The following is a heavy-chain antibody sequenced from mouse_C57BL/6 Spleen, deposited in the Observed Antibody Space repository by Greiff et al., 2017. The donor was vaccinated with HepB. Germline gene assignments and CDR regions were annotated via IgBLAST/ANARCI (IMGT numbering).Heavy chain of an antibody. Sequence: QVHVKQSGPGLVQPSQSLSITCTVSGFSLTSYGVHWVRQSPGKGLEWLGVIWSGGSTDYNAAFISRLSISKDNSKSQVFFKMNSLQADDTAIYYCARSRSPYYAMDYWGQGTSVTVSS. V-gene: IGHV2-2*01. CDR1: GFSLTSYG. J-gene: IGHJ4*01. D-gene: IGHD1-1*01. CDR2: IWSGGST. CDR3: ARSRSPYYAMDY.